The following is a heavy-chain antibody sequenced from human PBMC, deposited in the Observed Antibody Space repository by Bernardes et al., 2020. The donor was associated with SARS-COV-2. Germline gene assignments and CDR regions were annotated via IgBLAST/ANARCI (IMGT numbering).Heavy chain of an antibody. CDR3: ARALGCSGGSCYSDNWFDP. Sequence: SETLSLTCTVSGGSISSAGSYWSWIRQLPGKGLEFIGYSYYSGGTYYNPSLKSRVTISIETSKNQFSLTLSSVTAADTAVYYCARALGCSGGSCYSDNWFDPWGQGILVTVSS. CDR2: SYYSGGT. J-gene: IGHJ5*02. CDR1: GGSISSAGSY. D-gene: IGHD2-15*01. V-gene: IGHV4-31*03.